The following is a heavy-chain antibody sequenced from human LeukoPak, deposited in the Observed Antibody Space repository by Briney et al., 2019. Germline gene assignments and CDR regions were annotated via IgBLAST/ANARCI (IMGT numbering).Heavy chain of an antibody. CDR1: GFTFSSYR. Sequence: PGGSLRLSCAASGFTFSSYRMSWVRQAPGKGLEWVSYISSSSSTIYYADSVKGRFTISRDNAKNSLYLQMNSLRAEDTAVYYCARSTIFGVVIMGRYYYYMDVWGKGTTVTVSS. J-gene: IGHJ6*03. D-gene: IGHD3-3*01. CDR3: ARSTIFGVVIMGRYYYYMDV. CDR2: ISSSSSTI. V-gene: IGHV3-48*01.